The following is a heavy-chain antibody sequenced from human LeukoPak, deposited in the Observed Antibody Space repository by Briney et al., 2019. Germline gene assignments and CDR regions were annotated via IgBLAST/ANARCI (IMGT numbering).Heavy chain of an antibody. J-gene: IGHJ4*02. CDR3: ARAGFTLSDYFGSFFDY. CDR2: ISSSSSTI. CDR1: GFTFSSYS. D-gene: IGHD3-10*01. V-gene: IGHV3-48*01. Sequence: GGSLRLSCAASGFTFSSYSMNWVRQAPGKGLEWVSHISSSSSTIYYADSVKGRFTISRDNAKNSLYLQMNSLRAEDTAVYYCARAGFTLSDYFGSFFDYWGQGTLVTVSS.